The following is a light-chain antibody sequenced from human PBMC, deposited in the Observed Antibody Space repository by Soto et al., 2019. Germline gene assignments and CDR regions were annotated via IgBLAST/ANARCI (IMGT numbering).Light chain of an antibody. CDR3: ATWDDSLNGHGV. Sequence: QSVLTQPPSASGTPGQRVTISCSGSSSNIGSNAVNWYQQLPGTAPKLLIYSNGQRPSGVPDRFSGAKSGTSASLAISGLQSDDEADYYCATWDDSLNGHGVFGGGTKLTVL. V-gene: IGLV1-44*01. CDR2: SNG. J-gene: IGLJ3*02. CDR1: SSNIGSNA.